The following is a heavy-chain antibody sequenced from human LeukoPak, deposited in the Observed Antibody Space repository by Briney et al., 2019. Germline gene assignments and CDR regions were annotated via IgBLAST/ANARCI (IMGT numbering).Heavy chain of an antibody. CDR3: ARGGSGYFHIDY. D-gene: IGHD3-22*01. CDR2: MRAYNGNT. V-gene: IGHV1-18*01. CDR1: GYTFTNYG. Sequence: ASVKVSCKASGYTFTNYGINWVRQAPGQGLEWMGWMRAYNGNTNYAQKLQGRVTMTTDTSTGTAYMDLRSLMSDDTAVYYCARGGSGYFHIDYWGQGTLVTVSP. J-gene: IGHJ4*02.